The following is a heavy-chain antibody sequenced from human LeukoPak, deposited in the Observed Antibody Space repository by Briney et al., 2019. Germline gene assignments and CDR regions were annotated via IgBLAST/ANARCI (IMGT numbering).Heavy chain of an antibody. D-gene: IGHD2-21*01. Sequence: GGSLRLSCAGSGFSFSSYTMHWVRQAPGKGLEWVAIISYDGTNEYYADSVKGRFTISRDNAKNSLYLQMNSLRAEDTAVYYCAREHGVNGMDVWGQGTTVTVSS. CDR2: ISYDGTNE. J-gene: IGHJ6*02. CDR3: AREHGVNGMDV. CDR1: GFSFSSYT. V-gene: IGHV3-30*04.